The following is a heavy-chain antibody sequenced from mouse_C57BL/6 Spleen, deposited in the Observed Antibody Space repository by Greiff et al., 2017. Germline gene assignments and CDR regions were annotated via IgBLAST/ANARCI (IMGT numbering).Heavy chain of an antibody. D-gene: IGHD2-3*01. Sequence: QVQLQQSGAELVMPGASVKLSCKASGYTFTSYWMHWVKQRPGQGLEWIGEIDPSDSYTNYNQKFKGKSTLTVDKSSSTAYMQLSSLTSEDSAVYYCARQEGGYYTWFAYWGQGTLVTVSA. V-gene: IGHV1-69*01. J-gene: IGHJ3*01. CDR3: ARQEGGYYTWFAY. CDR2: IDPSDSYT. CDR1: GYTFTSYW.